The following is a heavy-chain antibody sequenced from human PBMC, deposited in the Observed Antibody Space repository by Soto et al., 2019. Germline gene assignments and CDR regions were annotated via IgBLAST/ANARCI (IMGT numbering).Heavy chain of an antibody. CDR3: ARHHVKRGLVAASGWAFDI. V-gene: IGHV4-59*08. CDR1: GGSISSYY. J-gene: IGHJ3*02. Sequence: SETLSLTCTVSGGSISSYYWSWIRQPPGKGLEWIGYIYYSGSTNYNPSLKSRVTISVDTSKNQFSLKLSSVTAADTAVFYCARHHVKRGLVAASGWAFDIWGQGTMVTVSS. CDR2: IYYSGST. D-gene: IGHD2-15*01.